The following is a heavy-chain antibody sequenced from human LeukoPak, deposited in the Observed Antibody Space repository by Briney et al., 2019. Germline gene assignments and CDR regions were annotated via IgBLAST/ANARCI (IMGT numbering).Heavy chain of an antibody. J-gene: IGHJ3*02. D-gene: IGHD2-2*01. CDR3: ARVLVPAATDDAFDI. Sequence: SVKVSCKASGYTFTGYYMHWVRQAPGQGLEWMGWINPNSGGTNYAQKFQGRVTMTRDTSISTAYMELSRLRSDDTAVYYCARVLVPAATDDAFDIWGQGTMVTASS. CDR1: GYTFTGYY. CDR2: INPNSGGT. V-gene: IGHV1-2*02.